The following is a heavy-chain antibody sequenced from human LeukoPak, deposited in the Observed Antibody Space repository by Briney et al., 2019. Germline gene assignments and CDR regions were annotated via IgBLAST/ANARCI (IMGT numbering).Heavy chain of an antibody. Sequence: GASVKVSCKVSGYTLTELSMHWVRQAPGKGLERMGGFDPEDGETIYAQKFQGRVTMTEDTSTDTAYMELSSLRSEDTAVYYCASPMGVYSEYEYSYYYMDVWGKGTPVTVSS. CDR1: GYTLTELS. J-gene: IGHJ6*03. V-gene: IGHV1-24*01. CDR2: FDPEDGET. D-gene: IGHD6-13*01. CDR3: ASPMGVYSEYEYSYYYMDV.